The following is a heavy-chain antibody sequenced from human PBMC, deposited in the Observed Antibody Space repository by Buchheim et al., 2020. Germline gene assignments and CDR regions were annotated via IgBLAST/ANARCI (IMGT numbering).Heavy chain of an antibody. Sequence: QVQLVQSGAEVKKPGASVKVSCKASGYTFTSYYMHWVRQAPGQGLEWMGIINPSGGSTRYAQKFQGRVTMTRDTSTSTVYMELSSLRSEDTAVYYCARASGHYDYVWGSYFYWGQGTL. CDR1: GYTFTSYY. D-gene: IGHD3-16*01. J-gene: IGHJ4*02. CDR2: INPSGGST. CDR3: ARASGHYDYVWGSYFY. V-gene: IGHV1-46*03.